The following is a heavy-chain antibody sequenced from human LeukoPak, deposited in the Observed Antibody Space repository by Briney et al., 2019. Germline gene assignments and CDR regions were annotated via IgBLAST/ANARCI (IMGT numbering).Heavy chain of an antibody. CDR1: GFTFSSYA. CDR2: IYSGGST. V-gene: IGHV3-53*01. J-gene: IGHJ6*02. D-gene: IGHD3-3*01. Sequence: GGSLRLSCAASGFTFSSYAMSWVRQAPGKGLEWVSVIYSGGSTYYADSVKGRFTISRDNSKNTLYLQMNSLRAEDTAVYYCARDRGGYDFWSGYYPFYYYYGMDVWGQGTTVTVSS. CDR3: ARDRGGYDFWSGYYPFYYYYGMDV.